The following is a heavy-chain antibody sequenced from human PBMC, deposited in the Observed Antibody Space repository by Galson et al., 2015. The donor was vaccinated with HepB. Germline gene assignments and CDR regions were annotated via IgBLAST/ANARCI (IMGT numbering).Heavy chain of an antibody. J-gene: IGHJ4*02. CDR3: AKGGYYDFWSAYDS. D-gene: IGHD3-3*01. CDR1: GFTFSIYG. V-gene: IGHV3-30*18. Sequence: SLRLSCAASGFTFSIYGMHWVRQAPGKGLEWVAVISYDGTSKYYADSVEGRFTISRDNSKNTLYLQMNSLRPEDTAIYYCAKGGYYDFWSAYDSWGQGALVTVSS. CDR2: ISYDGTSK.